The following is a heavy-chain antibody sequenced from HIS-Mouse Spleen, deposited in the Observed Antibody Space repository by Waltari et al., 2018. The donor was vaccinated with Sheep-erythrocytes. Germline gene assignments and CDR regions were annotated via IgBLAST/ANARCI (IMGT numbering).Heavy chain of an antibody. V-gene: IGHV3-30*18. CDR3: AKRYSGSYYYYYYYGMDV. J-gene: IGHJ6*02. Sequence: LAWVAVISYYGSKKYYADSVKGRFTISRDNSKNTLYLQMNSLRAEDTAVYYCAKRYSGSYYYYYYYGMDVWGQGTTVTVSS. CDR2: ISYYGSKK. D-gene: IGHD1-26*01.